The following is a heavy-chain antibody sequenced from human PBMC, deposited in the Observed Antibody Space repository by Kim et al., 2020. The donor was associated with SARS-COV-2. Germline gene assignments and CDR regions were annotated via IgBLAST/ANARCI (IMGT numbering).Heavy chain of an antibody. Sequence: SVKVSCKASGGTFSSYAISWVRQAPGQGLEWMGGIIPIFGTANYAQKFQGRVTITADESTSTAYMELSSLRSEDTAVYYCARDGGVGSDYHDSSGPLDYWGQGTLVTVSS. CDR1: GGTFSSYA. CDR3: ARDGGVGSDYHDSSGPLDY. CDR2: IIPIFGTA. J-gene: IGHJ4*02. D-gene: IGHD3-22*01. V-gene: IGHV1-69*13.